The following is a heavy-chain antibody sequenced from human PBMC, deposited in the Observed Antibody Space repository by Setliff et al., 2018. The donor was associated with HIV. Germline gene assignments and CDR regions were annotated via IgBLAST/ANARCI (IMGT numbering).Heavy chain of an antibody. V-gene: IGHV1-69*05. D-gene: IGHD3-16*01. Sequence: GASVKVSCKASGGTFSTSAISWVRQAPGRGLEWMGGIIPVFGSAHYAQKFQDRITITTDESTSSAFVELSNLRPDDTAIYYCARDRAEADVGGGVRGPTYFCDYWGQGTLVTVS. CDR1: GGTFSTSA. CDR3: ARDRAEADVGGGVRGPTYFCDY. CDR2: IIPVFGSA. J-gene: IGHJ4*02.